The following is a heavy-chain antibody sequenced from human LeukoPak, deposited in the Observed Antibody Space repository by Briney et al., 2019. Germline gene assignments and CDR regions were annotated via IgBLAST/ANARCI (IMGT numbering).Heavy chain of an antibody. CDR3: ARSSYYYDSSGYYMGPFDAFDI. J-gene: IGHJ3*02. D-gene: IGHD3-22*01. CDR1: GYTFTSYG. Sequence: ASVKVSCKASGYTFTSYGISWVRQAPGQGLELMGWVSAYNGNTNYAQKLQGRVTMTTDTSTSTAYMELRSLRSDDTAVYYCARSSYYYDSSGYYMGPFDAFDIWGQGTMVTVSS. V-gene: IGHV1-18*01. CDR2: VSAYNGNT.